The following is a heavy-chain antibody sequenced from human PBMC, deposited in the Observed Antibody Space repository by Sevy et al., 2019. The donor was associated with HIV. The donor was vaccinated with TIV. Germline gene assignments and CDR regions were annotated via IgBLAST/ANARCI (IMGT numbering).Heavy chain of an antibody. V-gene: IGHV3-21*01. J-gene: IGHJ3*02. CDR2: ISSSSSYI. D-gene: IGHD3-22*01. CDR3: ARDAITMDYYDSSGYYTLDAFDI. Sequence: GGSLRLSCAASVFTFSSYSMNWVRQAPGKGLEWVSSISSSSSYIYYADSVKGRFTISRDNAKNSLYLQMNSLRAEDTAVYYCARDAITMDYYDSSGYYTLDAFDIWGQGTMVTVSS. CDR1: VFTFSSYS.